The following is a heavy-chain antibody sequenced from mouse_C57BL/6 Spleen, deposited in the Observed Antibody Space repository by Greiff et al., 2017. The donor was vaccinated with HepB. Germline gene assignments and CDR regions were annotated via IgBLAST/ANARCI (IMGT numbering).Heavy chain of an antibody. Sequence: QVQLQQPGTELVKPGASVKLSCKASGYTFTSYWMHWVKQRPGQGLEWIGNINPSNGGTNYNEKFKSKATLTVDKSSSTAYMQLSSLTSEDSAVYYCAREVIYYDYDGYYFDYWGQGTTLTVSS. D-gene: IGHD2-4*01. V-gene: IGHV1-53*01. CDR2: INPSNGGT. CDR3: AREVIYYDYDGYYFDY. CDR1: GYTFTSYW. J-gene: IGHJ2*01.